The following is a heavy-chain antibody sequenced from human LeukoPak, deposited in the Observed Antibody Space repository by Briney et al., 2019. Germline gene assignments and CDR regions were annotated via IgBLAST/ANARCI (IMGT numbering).Heavy chain of an antibody. D-gene: IGHD3-22*01. CDR3: AREVNYYDSSGYCLDY. CDR2: INPNSGGT. V-gene: IGHV1-2*02. Sequence: GASVKVSCKASGYTFTGYYMHWVRQAPGQGLEWMGWINPNSGGTNYAQKFQGRVTMTRDTSISTAYMELSRLRSDDTAVYYCAREVNYYDSSGYCLDYWGQGTLVTVSS. CDR1: GYTFTGYY. J-gene: IGHJ4*02.